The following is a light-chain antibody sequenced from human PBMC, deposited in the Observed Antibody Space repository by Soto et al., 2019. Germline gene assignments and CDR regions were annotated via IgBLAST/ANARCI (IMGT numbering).Light chain of an antibody. CDR2: EVN. Sequence: QSVLTQPASVSGSPGQSITISCTGSSSDIGYYNFVSWYQHHPGKAPKLLIYEVNNRPSGVSYRFSGSKSGNTASLTISDLQPEDEADYYCKTYTRTPSYVFGTGTKVTVL. CDR3: KTYTRTPSYV. CDR1: SSDIGYYNF. V-gene: IGLV2-14*01. J-gene: IGLJ1*01.